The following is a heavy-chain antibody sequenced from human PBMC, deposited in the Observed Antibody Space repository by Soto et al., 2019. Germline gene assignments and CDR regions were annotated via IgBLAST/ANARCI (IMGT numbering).Heavy chain of an antibody. Sequence: PSATRSRTCAVYGGTFNCYCWTWIRQAPGKGLEWMGEVNHSGSTNYHPSLKSRVTISEDTSKKQFSLKLTSVTAADTAVYFCARVYSYDYVWGNYRYSARNYGLDVWGQGTTVTVSS. CDR3: ARVYSYDYVWGNYRYSARNYGLDV. D-gene: IGHD3-16*01. CDR1: GGTFNCYC. CDR2: VNHSGST. J-gene: IGHJ6*02. V-gene: IGHV4-34*01.